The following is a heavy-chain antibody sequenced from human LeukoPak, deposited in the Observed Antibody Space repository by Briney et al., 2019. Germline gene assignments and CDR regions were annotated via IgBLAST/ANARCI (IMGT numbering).Heavy chain of an antibody. CDR2: INHSGSP. D-gene: IGHD6-19*01. CDR3: ARFVVGQWLINY. V-gene: IGHV4-34*01. CDR1: GGSLSGHY. Sequence: SETLSLTCAVHGGSLSGHYCIWIRQAPGKGLEWIGEINHSGSPNYSPSFKSRGTISADTSKNQFSLSLRSVTAADTAVYYCARFVVGQWLINYWGQGALVTVSS. J-gene: IGHJ4*02.